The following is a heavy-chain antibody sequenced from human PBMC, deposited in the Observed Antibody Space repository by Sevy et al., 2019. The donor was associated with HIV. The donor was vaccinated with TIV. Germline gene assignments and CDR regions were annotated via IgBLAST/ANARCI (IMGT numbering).Heavy chain of an antibody. V-gene: IGHV3-21*01. Sequence: GGSLRLSCAASGFTFSSYRMTWVRQAPGKGLEWVSCISSTSAYINYADSVKGRFTIARDKAKNLLYLQMDSLRAEDTAVYYCASAVLEISTWRSDYWGQGTLVTVSS. CDR1: GFTFSSYR. J-gene: IGHJ4*02. D-gene: IGHD1-1*01. CDR2: ISSTSAYI. CDR3: ASAVLEISTWRSDY.